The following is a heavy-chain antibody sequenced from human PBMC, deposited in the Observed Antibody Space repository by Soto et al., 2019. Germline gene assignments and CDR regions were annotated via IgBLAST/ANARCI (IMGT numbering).Heavy chain of an antibody. D-gene: IGHD6-6*01. CDR3: TRRDSSSST. J-gene: IGHJ4*02. CDR1: GFTFSGSA. CDR2: IRSKANSYAT. Sequence: EVQLVESGGGLVQPGGSLKLSCAASGFTFSGSAMHWVRQASGKGLEWVGRIRSKANSYATAYAASVKGRFTISRDDSKNTAYLQMNSLKTEDTAVYYCTRRDSSSSTWGQGTLVTVSS. V-gene: IGHV3-73*02.